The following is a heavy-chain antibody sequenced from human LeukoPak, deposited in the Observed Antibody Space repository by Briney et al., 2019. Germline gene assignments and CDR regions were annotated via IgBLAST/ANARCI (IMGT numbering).Heavy chain of an antibody. CDR2: IIPIFGTA. CDR1: GGIFSSYA. CDR3: ARAVGSGYSGYAASDY. D-gene: IGHD5-12*01. Sequence: SVKVSCKASGGIFSSYAISWVRQAPGQGLEWMGGIIPIFGTANYAQKFQGRVTITTDESTSTAYMELSSLRSEDTAVYYCARAVGSGYSGYAASDYWGQGTLVTVSS. J-gene: IGHJ4*02. V-gene: IGHV1-69*05.